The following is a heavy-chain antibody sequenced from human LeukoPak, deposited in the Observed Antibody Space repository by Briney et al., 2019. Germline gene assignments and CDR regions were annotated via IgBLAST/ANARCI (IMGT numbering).Heavy chain of an antibody. CDR1: GGSISSSGYF. D-gene: IGHD2-8*01. CDR3: ARVLVVNGGFDY. J-gene: IGHJ4*02. CDR2: IHYSGTT. Sequence: SETLSLTCTVSGGSISSSGYFWGWIRQPPGKGLEWIGSIHYSGTTYYSPSLKSRVTISVDTSKNQFSLKLSSVTAADTAVYYCARVLVVNGGFDYWGQGTLVTVSS. V-gene: IGHV4-39*07.